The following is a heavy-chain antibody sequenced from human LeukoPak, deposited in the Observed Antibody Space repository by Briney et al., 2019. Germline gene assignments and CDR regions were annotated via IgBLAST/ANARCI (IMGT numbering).Heavy chain of an antibody. Sequence: AASVKVSCKASGYTFTDYYIHWVRQAPGQGLEWLGRIYPNSGGTNYAQKFQGRVTMTRDTSISAAYMDLTRLRSDDTAMYYCAGDGVSGGAFDIWGQGTMVTVSS. D-gene: IGHD2-8*01. CDR1: GYTFTDYY. CDR2: IYPNSGGT. J-gene: IGHJ3*02. CDR3: AGDGVSGGAFDI. V-gene: IGHV1-2*06.